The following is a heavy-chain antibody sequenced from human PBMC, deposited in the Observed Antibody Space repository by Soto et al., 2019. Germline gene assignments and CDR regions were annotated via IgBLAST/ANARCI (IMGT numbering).Heavy chain of an antibody. V-gene: IGHV3-7*05. CDR2: INQDGGQTY. D-gene: IGHD2-21*01. Sequence: EVQLVESGGGLVQPGGSLRLSCAASGFTFTTYWLAWVRQAPGAGLEWVANINQDGGQTYYYVDSVKGRFTNSRDNAKNSLYPPMNSLRAEDTAIYYCARDHIAGSALHYWGQGTLVTISS. CDR1: GFTFTTYW. J-gene: IGHJ4*02. CDR3: ARDHIAGSALHY.